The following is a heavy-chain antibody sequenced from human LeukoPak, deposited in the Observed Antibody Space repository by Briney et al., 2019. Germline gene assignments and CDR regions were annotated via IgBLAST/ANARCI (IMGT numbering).Heavy chain of an antibody. D-gene: IGHD4-17*01. V-gene: IGHV1-46*01. Sequence: ASVKVSCKASGYSFTSHYMHWVRQAPGQGLEWMGLINPRGTSTIYAQKFQGRVTITADKSTSTAYMELSSLRSEDTAVYYCARMGYGDSALDYWGQGTLVTVSS. CDR3: ARMGYGDSALDY. J-gene: IGHJ4*02. CDR2: INPRGTST. CDR1: GYSFTSHY.